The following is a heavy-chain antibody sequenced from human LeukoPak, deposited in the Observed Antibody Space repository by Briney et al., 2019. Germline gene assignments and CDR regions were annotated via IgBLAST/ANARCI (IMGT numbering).Heavy chain of an antibody. Sequence: PSETLSLTCTVSGGSISSYYWSWIRQPPGKGLEWIGYIFYSGSTNYNPSLKSRVTISVDTSKNQFSLKLSSVTAADTAVYYCARAWPYSDYWGQGTLVTVSS. CDR3: ARAWPYSDY. V-gene: IGHV4-59*08. CDR2: IFYSGST. J-gene: IGHJ4*02. CDR1: GGSISSYY.